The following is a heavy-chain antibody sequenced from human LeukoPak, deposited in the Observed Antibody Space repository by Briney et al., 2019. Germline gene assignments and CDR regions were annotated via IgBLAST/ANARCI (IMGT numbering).Heavy chain of an antibody. Sequence: PSETLSLTCTVSGGSISSYYWNWIRQPPGKGLEWIGHIYDDGSTKYSPSLQSRLTLSVDTSKNHFSLKLSSVTAADTAVYYCARYSGNPTWFFDYWGQGTLVTASS. J-gene: IGHJ4*02. D-gene: IGHD1-26*01. V-gene: IGHV4-59*01. CDR1: GGSISSYY. CDR3: ARYSGNPTWFFDY. CDR2: IYDDGST.